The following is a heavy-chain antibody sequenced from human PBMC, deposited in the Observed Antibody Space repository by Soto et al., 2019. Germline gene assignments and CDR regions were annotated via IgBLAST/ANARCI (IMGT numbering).Heavy chain of an antibody. J-gene: IGHJ4*02. V-gene: IGHV4-34*01. CDR2: INHSGST. D-gene: IGHD5-18*01. CDR3: ARGRYTQPFDY. CDR1: GGSFSGYY. Sequence: QVQLQQWGAGLLKPSETLSLTCAVYGGSFSGYYWSWIRQHPGKGLEWIGEINHSGSTNYNPSLKSRVTISVDTSKNQFSLKLSSVTAADTAVYYCARGRYTQPFDYWGQGTLVTVSS.